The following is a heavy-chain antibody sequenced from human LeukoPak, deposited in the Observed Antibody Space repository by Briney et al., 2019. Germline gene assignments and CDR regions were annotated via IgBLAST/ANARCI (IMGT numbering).Heavy chain of an antibody. CDR3: ARSKTFNRSDRYYGMDF. J-gene: IGHJ6*02. CDR2: ISSSGTYI. V-gene: IGHV3-21*01. D-gene: IGHD3-16*01. CDR1: GFTLSSYS. Sequence: GGSLRLSCAASGFTLSSYSINWVRQAPGKGLDWVSSISSSGTYIYYADSVKGRFTISRDNTKNSLYLQMNILRAVDTAVYYCARSKTFNRSDRYYGMDFWPKGPGSPSP.